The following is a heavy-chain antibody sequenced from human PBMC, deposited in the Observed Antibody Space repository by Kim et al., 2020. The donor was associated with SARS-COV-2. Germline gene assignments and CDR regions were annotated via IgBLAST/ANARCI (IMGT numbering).Heavy chain of an antibody. CDR2: IA. J-gene: IGHJ4*02. D-gene: IGHD6-6*01. CDR3: AVESSSANDY. Sequence: IANYAQKCQGRVTITADKSTSTAYMELSSLRSEDTAVYYCAVESSSANDYWGQGTLVTVSS. V-gene: IGHV1-69*02.